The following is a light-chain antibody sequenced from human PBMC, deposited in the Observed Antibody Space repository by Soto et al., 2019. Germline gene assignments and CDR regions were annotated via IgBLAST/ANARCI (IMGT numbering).Light chain of an antibody. CDR2: EAS. CDR3: QHYDSHRGS. J-gene: IGKJ2*01. CDR1: QSVSTW. Sequence: DIQMTQSPSILSASVGDRVTITCRASQSVSTWMAWYQQKPGKAPKLLIFEASTLQGGVPSRFSGSGSETEFTLTISGLQPDDFATYYCQHYDSHRGSFGQGTKVDIK. V-gene: IGKV1-5*01.